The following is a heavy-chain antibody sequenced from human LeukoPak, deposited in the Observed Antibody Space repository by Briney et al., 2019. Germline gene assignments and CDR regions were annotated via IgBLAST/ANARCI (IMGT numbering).Heavy chain of an antibody. D-gene: IGHD1-26*01. CDR1: GGSISSYY. V-gene: IGHV4-59*01. Sequence: PSETLSLTCTVSGGSISSYYWSWLRQPPGKGVEGLGYIYYSGSTNYNPSLKSRVTISVDTSKNQFSLKLSSVTAADTAVYYCARALVGAWYYFDYWGQGTLVTVSS. J-gene: IGHJ4*02. CDR2: IYYSGST. CDR3: ARALVGAWYYFDY.